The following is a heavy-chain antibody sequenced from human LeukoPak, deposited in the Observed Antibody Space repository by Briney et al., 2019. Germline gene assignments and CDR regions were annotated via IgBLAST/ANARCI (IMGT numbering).Heavy chain of an antibody. CDR1: GYSFTSYW. D-gene: IGHD2-2*01. Sequence: GESLXXSFKGSGYSFTSYWIGWVRPMPGKGGEWMGIIYPAYSHTRYPPSFQGQVTISADQSISPAYLQWSSLKASDTAMYYCASTVVYCSSTSCYDAFDIWGQGTMVTVSS. CDR3: ASTVVYCSSTSCYDAFDI. V-gene: IGHV5-51*01. J-gene: IGHJ3*02. CDR2: IYPAYSHT.